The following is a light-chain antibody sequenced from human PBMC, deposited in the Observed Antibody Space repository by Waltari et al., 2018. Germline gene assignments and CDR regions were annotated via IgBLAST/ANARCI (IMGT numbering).Light chain of an antibody. CDR3: SSRNGRANQVV. V-gene: IGLV3-19*01. Sequence: SSELTQDPAVSVALGQTVRITCQGDSLRTSYASWYQLKPGQAPVLVIYGKDKRPSWIPYRISGYSSGATSSLTITGAQAEDEADYYCSSRNGRANQVVFAGGTKVTVL. CDR1: SLRTSY. J-gene: IGLJ3*02. CDR2: GKD.